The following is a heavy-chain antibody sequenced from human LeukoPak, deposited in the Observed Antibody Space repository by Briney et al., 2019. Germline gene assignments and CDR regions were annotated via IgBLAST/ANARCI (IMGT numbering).Heavy chain of an antibody. Sequence: SETLSLTCAVYGGSFSGYYWSWIRQPPGKGLEWIAEINHSGSTNYNPSLKSRVTISVDTSKNQFSLKLSSVTAADTAVYYCARATLRTFDYWGQGTLVTVSS. CDR1: GGSFSGYY. CDR2: INHSGST. V-gene: IGHV4-34*01. D-gene: IGHD1-1*01. CDR3: ARATLRTFDY. J-gene: IGHJ4*02.